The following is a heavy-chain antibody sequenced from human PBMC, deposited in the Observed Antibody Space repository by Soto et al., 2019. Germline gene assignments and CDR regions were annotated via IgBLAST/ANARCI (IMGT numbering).Heavy chain of an antibody. CDR2: ISFDGSSI. Sequence: QIQLVESGGGVVQPGRSLRLSCAASGFTFSTSAMHWVRQAPGKGLEWVAVISFDGSSIYYADSVKGRFTISRDNSKNTLYLQMNSLRPEDTALFYYARDRARNGYPNLDYWGQGTLVTVSS. V-gene: IGHV3-30-3*01. J-gene: IGHJ4*02. CDR1: GFTFSTSA. CDR3: ARDRARNGYPNLDY. D-gene: IGHD3-3*01.